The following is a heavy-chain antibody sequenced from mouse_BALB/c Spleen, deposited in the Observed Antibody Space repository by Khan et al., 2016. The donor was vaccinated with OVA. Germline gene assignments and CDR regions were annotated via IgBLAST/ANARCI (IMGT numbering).Heavy chain of an antibody. Sequence: QVRLQQSGPGLVAPSQNLSITCTVSGFSLSDYGVSWIRQPPGKGLEWLGVIWGGGSTYYNSVLKSRLSISKDNSKSQVFLKMNSLQSDDTAMFYCAKGVWSYYYTLDYWGQGISVTVSS. CDR1: GFSLSDYG. V-gene: IGHV2-6-5*01. J-gene: IGHJ4*01. CDR3: AKGVWSYYYTLDY. CDR2: IWGGGST.